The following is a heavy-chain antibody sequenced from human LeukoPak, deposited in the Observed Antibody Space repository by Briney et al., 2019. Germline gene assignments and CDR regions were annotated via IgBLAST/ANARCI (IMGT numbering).Heavy chain of an antibody. V-gene: IGHV3-74*01. Sequence: PGGSLRLSCAASGFIFSSYWMHWVRQAPGKGLVWVSHINNDGSSTNYADSVKGRFTISRDNAKNTLYLQMNGLRAEDTAIYYCATSRTFDYWGQGTLVTVSS. CDR1: GFIFSSYW. CDR3: ATSRTFDY. D-gene: IGHD2-2*01. J-gene: IGHJ4*02. CDR2: INNDGSST.